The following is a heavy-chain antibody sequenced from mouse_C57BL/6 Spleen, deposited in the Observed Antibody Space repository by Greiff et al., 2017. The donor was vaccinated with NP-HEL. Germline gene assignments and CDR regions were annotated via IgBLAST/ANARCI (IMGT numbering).Heavy chain of an antibody. CDR1: GYTFTSYW. CDR3: ARRRYGYDVLYYFDY. CDR2: IDPSDSYT. V-gene: IGHV1-50*01. Sequence: QVQLQQSGAELVKPGASVKLSCKASGYTFTSYWMQWVKQRPGQGLEWIGEIDPSDSYTNYNQKFKGKATLTVDTSSSTAYMQLSSLTSEDSAVYYCARRRYGYDVLYYFDYWGQGTTLTVSS. J-gene: IGHJ2*01. D-gene: IGHD2-2*01.